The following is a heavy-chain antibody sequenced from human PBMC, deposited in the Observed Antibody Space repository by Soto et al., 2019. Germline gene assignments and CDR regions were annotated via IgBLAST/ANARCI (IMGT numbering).Heavy chain of an antibody. J-gene: IGHJ6*03. Sequence: QVQLQQWGAGLLKPSETLSLTCAVYGGSFSGYQWSWIRQTPGKGLEWIGEINDSGNINYNPSLKSRVAIFVDTPKKQISLKLGSVTAADTAVYYCARGLILWFGELCRRGGYYYYVDVWGKGTTVIVSS. CDR2: INDSGNI. V-gene: IGHV4-34*01. CDR3: ARGLILWFGELCRRGGYYYYVDV. CDR1: GGSFSGYQ. D-gene: IGHD3-10*01.